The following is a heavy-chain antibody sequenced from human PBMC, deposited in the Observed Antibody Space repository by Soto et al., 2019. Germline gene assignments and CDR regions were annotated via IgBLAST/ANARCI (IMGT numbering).Heavy chain of an antibody. J-gene: IGHJ4*02. CDR3: TRGPSSGWFDN. D-gene: IGHD6-19*01. CDR2: INGDGSST. CDR1: GFTFSTYW. V-gene: IGHV3-74*01. Sequence: EVPLVESGGGLVQPGGSLRLSCATSGFTFSTYWMHWVRQAPGKGLVWVSRINGDGSSTSYADSVKGRFTISRDNAKNTLYLQMNSLRAEDTAVYYCTRGPSSGWFDNWGQGTLVTVSS.